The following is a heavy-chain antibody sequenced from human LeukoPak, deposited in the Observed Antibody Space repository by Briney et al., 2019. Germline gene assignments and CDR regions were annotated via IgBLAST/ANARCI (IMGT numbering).Heavy chain of an antibody. Sequence: PGGSLRLSCAASGFTVSSNYMSWVRQAPGKGLDWVSVIYSGGNTYYADSVKGRFTISRDNSKNTLYLQMNSLRAEDTAVYYCARDAYTEYYFDYWGQGTLVTVSS. CDR3: ARDAYTEYYFDY. CDR1: GFTVSSNY. CDR2: IYSGGNT. J-gene: IGHJ4*02. D-gene: IGHD3-16*01. V-gene: IGHV3-53*05.